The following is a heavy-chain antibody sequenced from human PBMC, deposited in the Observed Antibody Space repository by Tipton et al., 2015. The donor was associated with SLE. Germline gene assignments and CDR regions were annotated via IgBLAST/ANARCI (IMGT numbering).Heavy chain of an antibody. CDR1: GGSISSGSYY. CDR3: AKDGGLRPARFLLAYCGGDCYFDY. CDR2: IYTSGST. V-gene: IGHV4-61*09. Sequence: TLSLTCTVSGGSISSGSYYWSWIRQPAGKGLEWIGHIYTSGSTNYNPSLKSRVTISVDTSKNQFSLKLSSVTAADTAVYYCAKDGGLRPARFLLAYCGGDCYFDYWGQGTLVTVSS. D-gene: IGHD2-21*02. J-gene: IGHJ4*02.